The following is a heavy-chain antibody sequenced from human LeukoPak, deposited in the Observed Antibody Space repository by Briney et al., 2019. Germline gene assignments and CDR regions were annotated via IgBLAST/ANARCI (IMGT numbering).Heavy chain of an antibody. CDR1: GGSFGGYY. V-gene: IGHV4-34*01. CDR2: INHSGST. J-gene: IGHJ6*02. D-gene: IGHD2-15*01. CDR3: ARGRVVVVAASYYYGMDV. Sequence: PSETLSLTCAVYGGSFGGYYWSWIRQPPGKGLEWIGEINHSGSTNYNPSLKSRVTISVDTSKNQFSLKLSSVTAADTAVYYCARGRVVVVAASYYYGMDVWGQGTTVTVSS.